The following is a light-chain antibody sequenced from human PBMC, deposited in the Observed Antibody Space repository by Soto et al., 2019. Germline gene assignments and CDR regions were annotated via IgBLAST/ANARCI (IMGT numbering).Light chain of an antibody. V-gene: IGKV3D-20*02. CDR3: QQGSDWPPLT. Sequence: EIVLTQSPGALSLSPGERATLSCRASQGVSSTYLAWYQQKPGQAPSLLIYDISTRATGIPARFSGSGSGTDFILTISRVEPEDFALYYCQQGSDWPPLTFGGGTKV. CDR1: QGVSSTY. J-gene: IGKJ4*01. CDR2: DIS.